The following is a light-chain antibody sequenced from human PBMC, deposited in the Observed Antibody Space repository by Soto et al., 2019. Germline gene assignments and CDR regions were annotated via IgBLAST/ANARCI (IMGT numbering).Light chain of an antibody. V-gene: IGLV2-14*01. CDR1: ISDVGGYNY. CDR2: EVS. CDR3: SSYTTSYTQV. Sequence: QSALTQPASVSGSPGQSITISCTGTISDVGGYNYVSWYQHHPGKAPKLMIYEVSNRPSGVSNRFSGSNSGNTASLSISGLQAEDEGDYYCSSYTTSYTQVFGGGTKVTVL. J-gene: IGLJ3*02.